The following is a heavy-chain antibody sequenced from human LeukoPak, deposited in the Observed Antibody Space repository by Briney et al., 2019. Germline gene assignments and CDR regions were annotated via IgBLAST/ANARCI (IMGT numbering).Heavy chain of an antibody. CDR3: TKLAAVSADY. J-gene: IGHJ4*02. CDR1: GFTFSDYD. V-gene: IGHV3-30*02. CDR2: IRYDGRNK. Sequence: GGSLRLSCAVSGFTFSDYDMYWVRQAPGKGLECVAFIRYDGRNKLYADSVKGRFTISRDNSENTLYLQMNSLRVEDTAVYYCTKLAAVSADYWGRGTLDTVSS. D-gene: IGHD4-11*01.